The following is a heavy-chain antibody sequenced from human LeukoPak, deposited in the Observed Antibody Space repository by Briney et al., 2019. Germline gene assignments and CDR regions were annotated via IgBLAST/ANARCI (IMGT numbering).Heavy chain of an antibody. Sequence: GASVKVSCKASGYTFTVYYMHWVRQAPGQGLEWMGWTNPNSGGTNYAQKFQGRVTMTRDTSISTAYMELSRLRSDDTAVYYCARVGKYYDILTGYYTTYYFDYWGQGTLVTVSS. V-gene: IGHV1-2*02. CDR1: GYTFTVYY. CDR3: ARVGKYYDILTGYYTTYYFDY. J-gene: IGHJ4*02. D-gene: IGHD3-9*01. CDR2: TNPNSGGT.